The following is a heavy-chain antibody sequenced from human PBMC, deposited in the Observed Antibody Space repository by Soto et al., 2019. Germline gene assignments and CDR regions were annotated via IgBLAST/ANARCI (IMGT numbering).Heavy chain of an antibody. Sequence: ASVKVSCKASGYTFTGYYMHWVRQAPGQGLEWMGWINPNSGGTNYAQKFQGWVTMTRDTSISTAYMELSRLRSDDTAVYYCARGDGITMVRGVILDGYYYYMDVWGKGTAVTVSS. CDR2: INPNSGGT. D-gene: IGHD3-10*01. CDR3: ARGDGITMVRGVILDGYYYYMDV. V-gene: IGHV1-2*04. J-gene: IGHJ6*03. CDR1: GYTFTGYY.